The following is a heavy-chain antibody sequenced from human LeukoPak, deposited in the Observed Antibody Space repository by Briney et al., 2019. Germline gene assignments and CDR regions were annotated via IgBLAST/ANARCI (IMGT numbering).Heavy chain of an antibody. V-gene: IGHV3-23*01. CDR1: GFTFSNYG. J-gene: IGHJ4*02. CDR3: AKDESKTVVTHVFDY. Sequence: PGGTLRLSCAASGFTFSNYGVSWVRQAPGKGLEWVSGISGSGGSTYYADSVKGRFTISRDNSKNTLYLQMNSLRAEDTAVYYCAKDESKTVVTHVFDYWGQGTLVTVSS. D-gene: IGHD4-23*01. CDR2: ISGSGGST.